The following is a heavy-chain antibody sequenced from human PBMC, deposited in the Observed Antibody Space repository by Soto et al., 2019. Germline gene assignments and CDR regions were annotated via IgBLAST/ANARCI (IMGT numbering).Heavy chain of an antibody. CDR2: IYWDNDR. D-gene: IGHD2-21*01. CDR1: GFSLTTGGVG. J-gene: IGHJ5*02. CDR3: AHRFPYSSYWDVGWFDT. Sequence: QITLKESGPLLVEPTQTLTLTCSFSGFSLTTGGVGVGWLRQAPGKALECLGIIYWDNDRRYNPSLKERLTITKATSKNQVFLTMTYMEPVDTATYYCAHRFPYSSYWDVGWFDTWGQGTLVTVS. V-gene: IGHV2-5*02.